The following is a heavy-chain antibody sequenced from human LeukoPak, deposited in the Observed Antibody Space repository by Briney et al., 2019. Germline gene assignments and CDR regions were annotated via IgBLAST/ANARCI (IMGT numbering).Heavy chain of an antibody. CDR3: ARDQFCGGDCFYFDY. J-gene: IGHJ4*02. CDR2: ITSESTFT. V-gene: IGHV3-21*01. D-gene: IGHD2-21*01. CDR1: GFTFNTLW. Sequence: GGSLRLSCAASGFTFNTLWMHWVRQAPGKGLEWVSSITSESTFTHYADAVKMQGRFSISRDNTKNSLYLQMNNLRVEDTAVYYCARDQFCGGDCFYFDYWGQGILVTVSS.